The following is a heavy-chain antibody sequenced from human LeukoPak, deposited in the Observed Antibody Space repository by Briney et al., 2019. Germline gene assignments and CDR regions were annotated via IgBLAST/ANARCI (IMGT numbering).Heavy chain of an antibody. J-gene: IGHJ4*02. CDR3: ARGTAVRGFDY. CDR1: GGSISSGGYY. D-gene: IGHD6-19*01. Sequence: SETLSLTCTVSGGSISSGGYYWSWIRQPPGKGLEWIGEINHSGSTNYNPSLKSRVTISVDTSKNQFSLKLSSVTAADTAVYYCARGTAVRGFDYWGQGTLVTVSS. V-gene: IGHV4-39*07. CDR2: INHSGST.